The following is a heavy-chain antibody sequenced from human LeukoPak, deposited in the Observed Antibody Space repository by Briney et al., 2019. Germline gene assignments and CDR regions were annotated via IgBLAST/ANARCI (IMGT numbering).Heavy chain of an antibody. Sequence: PGGSLRLSCAASGFTVSSNYMSWVRQAPGKGLEWVSVIYSGGSGNYADSVKGRFTISRDNSKNTLYLQMNSLRAEDTAVYYCARGHLSDYYGMNVWGQGTTVTVSS. CDR3: ARGHLSDYYGMNV. J-gene: IGHJ6*02. CDR2: IYSGGSG. V-gene: IGHV3-53*01. D-gene: IGHD3-16*02. CDR1: GFTVSSNY.